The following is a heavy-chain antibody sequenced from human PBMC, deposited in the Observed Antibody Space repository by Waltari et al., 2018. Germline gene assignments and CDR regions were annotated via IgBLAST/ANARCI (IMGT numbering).Heavy chain of an antibody. V-gene: IGHV3-9*01. J-gene: IGHJ4*02. Sequence: EVQLVESGGGLVQPGRSLRLSCVGSGFSFADPSLPWVRQVPGKGLEWVSGINWNSGNIGYADSVKGRFTISRDNAKNSLYLQINSVRTEDTALYYCTSDAFGNSIGGVFDYWGQGTLVNVSS. D-gene: IGHD3-3*01. CDR1: GFSFADPS. CDR3: TSDAFGNSIGGVFDY. CDR2: INWNSGNI.